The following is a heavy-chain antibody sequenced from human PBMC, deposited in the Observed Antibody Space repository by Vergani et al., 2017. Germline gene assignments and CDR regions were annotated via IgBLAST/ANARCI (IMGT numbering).Heavy chain of an antibody. CDR2: IYYSGST. D-gene: IGHD3-10*01. CDR3: ARVIGSGSYLYYYYYYYMDV. J-gene: IGHJ6*03. Sequence: QVQLQESGPGLVKPSGTLSLTCAVSGGSISSSNWWSWVRQPPGKGLEWIGYIYYSGSTNYNPSLKSRVTISVDTSKNQFSLKLSSVTAADTAVYYCARVIGSGSYLYYYYYYYMDVWGKGTTVTVSS. V-gene: IGHV4-4*02. CDR1: GGSISSSNW.